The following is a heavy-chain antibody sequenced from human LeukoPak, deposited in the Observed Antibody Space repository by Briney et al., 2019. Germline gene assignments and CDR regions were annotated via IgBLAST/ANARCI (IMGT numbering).Heavy chain of an antibody. D-gene: IGHD3-22*01. CDR2: INPSGGST. Sequence: GASVKVSCKASGYTFTSYYMHWVRQAPGQGLEWMGIINPSGGSTSYAQKFQGRVTMTRDTSTSTVYMELSSLRSEDTAVYYCARVKMGSGYLEGDELDYWGQGTLVTVSS. CDR3: ARVKMGSGYLEGDELDY. CDR1: GYTFTSYY. J-gene: IGHJ4*02. V-gene: IGHV1-46*01.